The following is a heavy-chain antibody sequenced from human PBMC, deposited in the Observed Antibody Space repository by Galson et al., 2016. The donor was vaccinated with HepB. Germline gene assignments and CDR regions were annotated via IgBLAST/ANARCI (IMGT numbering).Heavy chain of an antibody. Sequence: SLRLSCAASGLTFSIYWMHWVRQAPGKGLVWVSRINTDGSSTNYADSVKGRFTISRDNAKNTLYLQMNSLRAEDTAVYYCARGLGPTDFDYWGQGTLVTVSS. V-gene: IGHV3-74*01. J-gene: IGHJ4*02. CDR3: ARGLGPTDFDY. D-gene: IGHD1-26*01. CDR1: GLTFSIYW. CDR2: INTDGSST.